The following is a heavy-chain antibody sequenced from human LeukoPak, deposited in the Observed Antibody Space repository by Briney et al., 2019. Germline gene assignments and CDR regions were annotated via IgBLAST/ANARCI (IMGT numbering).Heavy chain of an antibody. CDR1: GFTLSNYP. Sequence: GGSLRLSCAASGFTLSNYPMIWVPQAPGKGLEGVSGISASGGSYYADSVKGRFTVSRDISKNTLYLQMNSLRAEDTAVYFCAREPRDCTGGTCQSAGGYYFYYWSQGTLVTVSS. CDR3: AREPRDCTGGTCQSAGGYYFYY. J-gene: IGHJ4*02. CDR2: ISASGGS. D-gene: IGHD2-15*01. V-gene: IGHV3-23*01.